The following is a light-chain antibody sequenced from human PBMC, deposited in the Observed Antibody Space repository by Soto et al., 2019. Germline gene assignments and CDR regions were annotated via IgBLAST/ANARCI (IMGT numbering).Light chain of an antibody. J-gene: IGKJ2*01. CDR3: QQYGSSPYT. CDR1: QSVSSIY. CDR2: DAS. V-gene: IGKV3D-20*01. Sequence: EIVLTQSPATLSLSPGERATLSCGASQSVSSIYLAWYQQKPGLAPRLLIYDASSRATGIPDRFSGSGSGTDFTLTISRLEPEDFAVDYCQQYGSSPYTFGQGTKLEIK.